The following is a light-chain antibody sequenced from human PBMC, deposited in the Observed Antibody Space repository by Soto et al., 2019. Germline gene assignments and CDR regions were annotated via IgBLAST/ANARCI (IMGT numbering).Light chain of an antibody. CDR2: KAS. Sequence: DIQMTQSPSTLSASVGDRVTITCRASQSISNWLAWYQQKPGKAPKLLIYKASSLESGVPSRFSGSGSETEFTLTISSLQPDDFATYYCQQYNIYCTFGQGTKVEI. J-gene: IGKJ1*01. V-gene: IGKV1-5*03. CDR3: QQYNIYCT. CDR1: QSISNW.